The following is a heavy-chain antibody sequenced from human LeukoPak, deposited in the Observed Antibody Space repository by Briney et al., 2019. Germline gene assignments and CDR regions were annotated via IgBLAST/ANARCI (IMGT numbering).Heavy chain of an antibody. V-gene: IGHV6-1*01. D-gene: IGHD1-26*01. Sequence: SQTLSLTCAISGDSVSSNSAAWNWIRQSSSRGLEWLGRTYYRSKWYNDYAVSVKSRITINPDTSKNQFSLQLNSVTPEDTAVYYCARDSGIVEATHFDYWGQGTLVTVSS. J-gene: IGHJ4*02. CDR1: GDSVSSNSAA. CDR2: TYYRSKWYN. CDR3: ARDSGIVEATHFDY.